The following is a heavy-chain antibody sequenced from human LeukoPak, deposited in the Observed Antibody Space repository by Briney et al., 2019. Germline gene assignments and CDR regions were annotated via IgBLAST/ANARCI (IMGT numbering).Heavy chain of an antibody. V-gene: IGHV3-66*01. J-gene: IGHJ4*02. CDR1: GFSVSDNY. D-gene: IGHD4-17*01. CDR2: LFGGGDT. CDR3: ARGQRTSVTLYYFDF. Sequence: PGGSLRLSCAVSGFSVSDNYMTWVRQAPGKGLVWVSVLFGGGDTYYGDSVKGRFAISRDNSKNTVYLQMKSLRAEDTAVYYCARGQRTSVTLYYFDFWGQGTLVSVSS.